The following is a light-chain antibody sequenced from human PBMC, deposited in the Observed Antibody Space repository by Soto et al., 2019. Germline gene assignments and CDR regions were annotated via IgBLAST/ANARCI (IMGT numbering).Light chain of an antibody. J-gene: IGKJ5*01. Sequence: DIQMTQSPSTLSASVGDRVTITCRASQSIGTWLAWYQHRPGKAPSLLIYDASTLRSGVPSRFSGSGSGTEFTLTISSLQADDFATYYYQQSDTYPLTFGQGTRLDIK. CDR3: QQSDTYPLT. CDR2: DAS. V-gene: IGKV1-5*01. CDR1: QSIGTW.